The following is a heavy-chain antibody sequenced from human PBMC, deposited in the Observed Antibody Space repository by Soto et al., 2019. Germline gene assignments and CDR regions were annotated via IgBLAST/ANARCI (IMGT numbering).Heavy chain of an antibody. CDR3: ATSGHCGGLSCPSFDM. D-gene: IGHD2-21*01. J-gene: IGHJ3*02. CDR1: RFTLRNYV. Sequence: EVQLLESGGGLVQPGGSLRLSCAASRFTLRNYVVNWVRQAPGKGLEWVSTTGGSGDTYYPDSVKGRFTISRDNSKNTIYLEMITLRAEDTAVYYCATSGHCGGLSCPSFDMWGQGTVVTVSS. V-gene: IGHV3-23*01. CDR2: TGGSGDT.